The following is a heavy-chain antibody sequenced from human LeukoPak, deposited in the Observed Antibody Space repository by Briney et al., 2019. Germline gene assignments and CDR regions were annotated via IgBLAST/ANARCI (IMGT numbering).Heavy chain of an antibody. J-gene: IGHJ4*02. CDR1: GFTFSTYG. CDR3: VKHQSRGNYYAPVCFDY. CDR2: ISFDGSTK. D-gene: IGHD3-22*01. V-gene: IGHV3-30*18. Sequence: PGGSLRLSFAASGFTFSTYGMHWVRQAPGKGLEWVAVISFDGSTKYYADSVKGRFTISRDNSKNTVYVQMNSLRVEDTAVYYCVKHQSRGNYYAPVCFDYWGQGTLVSVSS.